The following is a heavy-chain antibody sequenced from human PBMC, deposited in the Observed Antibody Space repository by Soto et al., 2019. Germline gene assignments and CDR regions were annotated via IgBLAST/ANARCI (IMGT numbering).Heavy chain of an antibody. CDR3: ARAAEAITMIRGVLTFDY. Sequence: QVQLVQSGAEVKKPGSSVKVSCKASGGTFSSYAISWVRQAPGQGLEWMGGIIPIFGTANYAQKFQGRVTITADESTSTAYMELSSLRSEDTAVYYCARAAEAITMIRGVLTFDYWGQGTLVTVSS. CDR2: IIPIFGTA. CDR1: GGTFSSYA. V-gene: IGHV1-69*01. J-gene: IGHJ4*02. D-gene: IGHD3-10*01.